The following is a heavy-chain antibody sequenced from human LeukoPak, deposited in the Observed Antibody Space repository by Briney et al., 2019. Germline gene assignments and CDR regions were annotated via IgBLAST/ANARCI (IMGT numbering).Heavy chain of an antibody. CDR1: GGSISSGSYY. J-gene: IGHJ6*03. CDR2: IYTSGGT. Sequence: SQTLSLTCTVSGGSISSGSYYWSWIRQPAGKGLEWIGRIYTSGGTNYNPSLKSRVTISVDTSKNQFSLQLNSVTPEDTAVYYCARGFGDKAASSRYHYDFWSGYYNYYYYYMDVWGKGTTVTVSS. V-gene: IGHV4-61*02. D-gene: IGHD3-3*01. CDR3: ARGFGDKAASSRYHYDFWSGYYNYYYYYMDV.